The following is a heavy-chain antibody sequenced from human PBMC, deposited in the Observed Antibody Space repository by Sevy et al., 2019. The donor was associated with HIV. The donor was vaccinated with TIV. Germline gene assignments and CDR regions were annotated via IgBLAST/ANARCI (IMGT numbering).Heavy chain of an antibody. D-gene: IGHD1-26*01. CDR1: GYTFTDEY. J-gene: IGHJ6*02. V-gene: IGHV1-2*06. CDR2: IFPNSGVT. CDR3: XXDAXGXTTNSGLDV. Sequence: ASVKVSCKASGYTFTDEYLHWVRQAPGQGLEWIGRIFPNSGVTKSAQRFRGRVTMTRDTSISTAYMELSGLRSDDTAVYYCXXDAXGXTTNSGLDVWGQGTTVTVSS.